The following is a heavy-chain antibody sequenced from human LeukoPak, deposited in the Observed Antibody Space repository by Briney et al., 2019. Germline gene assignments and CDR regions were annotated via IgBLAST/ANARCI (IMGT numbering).Heavy chain of an antibody. CDR1: GYTFTGYY. D-gene: IGHD3-22*01. Sequence: ASVKVSCKASGYTFTGYYMHWVRQAPGQGLEWMGRINPNSGGTNYAQKFQGRVTMTRDTSISTAYMELSRLRSDDTAVYYCAKDYYYYDSSGYYEGPWFDPWGQGTLVTVSS. V-gene: IGHV1-2*06. CDR2: INPNSGGT. J-gene: IGHJ5*02. CDR3: AKDYYYYDSSGYYEGPWFDP.